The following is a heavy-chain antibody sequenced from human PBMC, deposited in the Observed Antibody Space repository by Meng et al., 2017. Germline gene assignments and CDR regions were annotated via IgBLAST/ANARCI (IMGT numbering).Heavy chain of an antibody. Sequence: SETLSLTCTVSGYSISSGYYWGWIRQPPGKGLEWIGSIYHSGSTYYNPSLKSRVTISVDTSKNQFSLKLSSVTAADTAVYYCARRATGPYGSGSYYNRRNSDAFDIWGQGTMVTVSS. J-gene: IGHJ3*02. CDR1: GYSISSGYY. D-gene: IGHD3-10*01. CDR3: ARRATGPYGSGSYYNRRNSDAFDI. V-gene: IGHV4-38-2*02. CDR2: IYHSGST.